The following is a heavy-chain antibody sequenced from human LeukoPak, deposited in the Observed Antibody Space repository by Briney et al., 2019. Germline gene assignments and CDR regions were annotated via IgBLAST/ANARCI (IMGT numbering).Heavy chain of an antibody. V-gene: IGHV3-66*01. CDR3: ARDPYSGNYGRYYYYYMDV. Sequence: PGGSLRLSCAASGFTVSSNYMRWVRQAPGKGLEWVSVIYSGGSTYYADSVKGRFTISRDNSKNTLYLQMNSLRAEETAVYFCARDPYSGNYGRYYYYYMDVWGQGTTVTVSS. CDR2: IYSGGST. D-gene: IGHD3-22*01. J-gene: IGHJ6*03. CDR1: GFTVSSNY.